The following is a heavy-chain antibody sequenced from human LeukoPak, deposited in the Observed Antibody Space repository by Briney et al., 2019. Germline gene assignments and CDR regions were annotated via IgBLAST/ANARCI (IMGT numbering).Heavy chain of an antibody. Sequence: GGSLRLSCAASGFTFSSYSMNWVRQAPGKGLEWVSSISSSSSYIYYADSVKGRFTISRDNAKNSLYLQMNSLRAEDTAVYCCARDLGYCSSTSCYRAEYFQHWGQGTLVTVSS. CDR2: ISSSSSYI. CDR1: GFTFSSYS. CDR3: ARDLGYCSSTSCYRAEYFQH. D-gene: IGHD2-2*01. V-gene: IGHV3-21*01. J-gene: IGHJ1*01.